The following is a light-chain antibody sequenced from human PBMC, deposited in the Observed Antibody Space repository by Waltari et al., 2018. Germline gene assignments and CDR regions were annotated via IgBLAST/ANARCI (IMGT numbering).Light chain of an antibody. Sequence: QSALTQPASVSGSPGQSITLPCTGTSSDVGGYNHVSWYQQHPGKAPKLIIFDVSNRPSGVSSRFSGSKSGNTASLTISGLQAQDEADYYCSSYISSDTLELFGGGTSLTVL. CDR2: DVS. J-gene: IGLJ2*01. V-gene: IGLV2-14*03. CDR1: SSDVGGYNH. CDR3: SSYISSDTLEL.